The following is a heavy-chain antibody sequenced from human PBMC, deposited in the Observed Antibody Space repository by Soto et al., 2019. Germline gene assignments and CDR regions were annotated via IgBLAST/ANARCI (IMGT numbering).Heavy chain of an antibody. V-gene: IGHV7-4-1*01. CDR1: GYTFTSYA. D-gene: IGHD3-3*01. Sequence: EASVKVSCKASGYTFTSYAMNWVRQAPGQGLEWMGWINTNTGNPTYAQGFTGRFVFSLDTSVSTAYLQICSLKAEDTAVYYCARDHDFWSGYYQYNWFDPWGQGTLVTVSS. J-gene: IGHJ5*02. CDR2: INTNTGNP. CDR3: ARDHDFWSGYYQYNWFDP.